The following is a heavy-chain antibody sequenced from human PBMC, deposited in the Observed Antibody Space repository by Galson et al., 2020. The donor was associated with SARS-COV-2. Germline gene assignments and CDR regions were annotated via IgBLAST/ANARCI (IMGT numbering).Heavy chain of an antibody. CDR3: VKDPFTDAVLLKWYFDI. D-gene: IGHD3-16*01. V-gene: IGHV3-33*03. CDR1: GFTFSSFA. J-gene: IGHJ2*01. Sequence: GGSLRLSCAASGFTFSSFAMHWVRQAPGKGLEHVAVIWPDGGSKHYADSVEGRFTISRDNSKNTLYLQMNSLRAEDTAVYYCVKDPFTDAVLLKWYFDIWGRGTLVTVSS. CDR2: IWPDGGSK.